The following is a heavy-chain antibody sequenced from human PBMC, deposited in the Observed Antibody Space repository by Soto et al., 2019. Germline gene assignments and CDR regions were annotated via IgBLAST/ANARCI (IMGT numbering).Heavy chain of an antibody. J-gene: IGHJ5*02. D-gene: IGHD3-10*01. CDR2: VYYNENT. CDR3: ARRERYYGSPGWLDP. Sequence: SETLSLTCAVSGYSISSGYYWGWIRQPPGKGLEWIGTVYYNENTYYNPSLKSRVTITVDTAKNQFSLNLRSVTAADTAMYFCARRERYYGSPGWLDPWGPGTLVTVSS. CDR1: GYSISSGYY. V-gene: IGHV4-38-2*01.